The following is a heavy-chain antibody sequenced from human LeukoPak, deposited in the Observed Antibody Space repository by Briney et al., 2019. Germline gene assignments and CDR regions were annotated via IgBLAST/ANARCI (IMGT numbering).Heavy chain of an antibody. Sequence: PGESLKISCEGTGYRFSNHWIGWVRQMPGKGLEWIAVIYPGDSDTRYSTSFQGQVTMSVDKSIDTAFLQWSSLKASDSAIYYCARGLFGSYGQLLSFDRWGPGTQVTVSS. D-gene: IGHD3-16*01. CDR2: IYPGDSDT. J-gene: IGHJ4*02. CDR3: ARGLFGSYGQLLSFDR. V-gene: IGHV5-51*01. CDR1: GYRFSNHW.